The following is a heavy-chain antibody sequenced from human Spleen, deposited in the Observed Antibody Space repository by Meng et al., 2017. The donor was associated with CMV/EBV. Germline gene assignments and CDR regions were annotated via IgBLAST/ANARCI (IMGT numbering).Heavy chain of an antibody. V-gene: IGHV3-23*01. CDR2: ISGSGGTI. J-gene: IGHJ3*02. Sequence: GGSLGLSCAASGFTFSSYAMGWVRQAPGKGLEWVSAISGSGGTIYYADSVKGRFTISRDNSRNTLYLQMNSLRAEDTAVYNCAKELGSSTAFDIWGQGTMVTVSS. CDR1: GFTFSSYA. D-gene: IGHD2-2*01. CDR3: AKELGSSTAFDI.